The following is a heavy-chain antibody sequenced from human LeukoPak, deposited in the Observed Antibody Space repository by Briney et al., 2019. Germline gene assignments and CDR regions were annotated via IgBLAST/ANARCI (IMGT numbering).Heavy chain of an antibody. J-gene: IGHJ4*02. D-gene: IGHD6-13*01. CDR1: SYTFTRYG. Sequence: ASVKVSCKASSYTFTRYGISWVRQAPGQGLEWMGWISGSNGNTNYAQKFQGRVSMTADTSTSTAYMELRSLRSDDTAVYYCAREPYSSSYWGQGTLVTVSS. CDR3: AREPYSSSY. V-gene: IGHV1-18*01. CDR2: ISGSNGNT.